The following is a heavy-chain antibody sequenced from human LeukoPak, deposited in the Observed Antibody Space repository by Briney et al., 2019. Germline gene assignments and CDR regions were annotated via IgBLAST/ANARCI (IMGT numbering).Heavy chain of an antibody. CDR3: ARASIFGLAPYYMDV. Sequence: SETLSLTSTVSGGSISTYYWSWIRQPPGKGLEWIGYIYYSGSTDYNPSLKSRVTISVDRSKNQFSLKLSSVTAADTAVYYCARASIFGLAPYYMDVWGRGTTVTVSS. J-gene: IGHJ6*03. CDR1: GGSISTYY. V-gene: IGHV4-59*01. CDR2: IYYSGST. D-gene: IGHD3-3*01.